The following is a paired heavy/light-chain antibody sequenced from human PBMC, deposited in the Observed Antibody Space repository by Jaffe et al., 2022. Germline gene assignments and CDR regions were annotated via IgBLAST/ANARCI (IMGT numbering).Heavy chain of an antibody. CDR1: GFSLSTSGVG. J-gene: IGHJ1*01. Sequence: QITLKESGPTLVKPTQTLTLTCTFSGFSLSTSGVGVGWIRQPPGKALEWLALIYWDDDKRYSPSLKSRLTITKDTSKNQVVLTMTNMDPVDTATYYCAHRHSLYYYDSSGYDSHVEYFQHWGQGTLVTVSS. V-gene: IGHV2-5*02. D-gene: IGHD3-22*01. CDR3: AHRHSLYYYDSSGYDSHVEYFQH. CDR2: IYWDDDK.
Light chain of an antibody. V-gene: IGLV9-49*01. Sequence: QPVLTQPPSASASLGASVTLTCTLSSGYSNYKVDWYQQRPGKGPRFVMRVGTGGIVGSKGDGIPDRFSVLGSGLNRYLTIKNIQEEDESDYHCGADHGSGSNFSVVFGGGTKLTVL. CDR3: GADHGSGSNFSVV. CDR1: SGYSNYK. CDR2: VGTGGIVG. J-gene: IGLJ2*01.